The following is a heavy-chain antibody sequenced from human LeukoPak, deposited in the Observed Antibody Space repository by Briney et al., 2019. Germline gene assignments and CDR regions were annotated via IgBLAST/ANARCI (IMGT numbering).Heavy chain of an antibody. CDR1: GFTFSNYG. J-gene: IGHJ4*02. CDR3: AKDLARYCSSSSCMGDY. CDR2: IRYDGSNK. Sequence: GGSLRLSCAASGFTFSNYGMHRVRQAPGKGLEWVAFIRYDGSNKYYADSVKGRFTISRDNSKNTLYLQMNSLRAEDTAVYYCAKDLARYCSSSSCMGDYWGQGTLVTVSS. V-gene: IGHV3-30*02. D-gene: IGHD2-2*01.